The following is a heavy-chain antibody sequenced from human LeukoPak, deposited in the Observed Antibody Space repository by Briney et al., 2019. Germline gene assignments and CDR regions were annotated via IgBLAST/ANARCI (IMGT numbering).Heavy chain of an antibody. CDR2: IYNTVDV. V-gene: IGHV4-59*01. D-gene: IGHD3-22*01. Sequence: SETLSLTCTVPGGSIIGSYWTWIRQSPGGGLEYIGYIYNTVDVNYSPSLKSRVTISIDVSRSQFSLRLKSVTAADTAIYYCARSRNYDSTGYNPTYYFDSWGQGALVTVSS. J-gene: IGHJ4*02. CDR1: GGSIIGSY. CDR3: ARSRNYDSTGYNPTYYFDS.